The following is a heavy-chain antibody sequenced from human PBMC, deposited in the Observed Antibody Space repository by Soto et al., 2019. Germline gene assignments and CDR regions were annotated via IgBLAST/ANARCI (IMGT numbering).Heavy chain of an antibody. CDR1: GFTFSDYY. CDR3: ARDSTYYDSSGYYYVAYYYYGMDV. V-gene: IGHV3-11*01. D-gene: IGHD3-22*01. CDR2: ISSSGSTI. J-gene: IGHJ6*02. Sequence: QVQLVESGGGLVKPGGSLRLSCAASGFTFSDYYMSWIRQALGKGLEWVSYISSSGSTIYYADSVKGRFTISRDNAKNSLYLQMNSLRAEDTAVYYCARDSTYYDSSGYYYVAYYYYGMDVWGQGTTVTVSS.